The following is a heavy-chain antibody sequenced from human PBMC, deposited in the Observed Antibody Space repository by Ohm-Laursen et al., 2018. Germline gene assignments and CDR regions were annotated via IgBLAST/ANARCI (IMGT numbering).Heavy chain of an antibody. CDR1: GFTFSISG. CDR3: ARGYCSSTSCYTDYYYYYGMDV. Sequence: GSLRLSCAASGFTFSISGMTWVRQAPGKGLEWVSSISSSSSYIYYADSVKGRFTISRDNAKNSLYLQMNSLRAEDTAVYYCARGYCSSTSCYTDYYYYYGMDVWGQGTTVTVSS. D-gene: IGHD2-2*02. J-gene: IGHJ6*02. CDR2: ISSSSSYI. V-gene: IGHV3-21*01.